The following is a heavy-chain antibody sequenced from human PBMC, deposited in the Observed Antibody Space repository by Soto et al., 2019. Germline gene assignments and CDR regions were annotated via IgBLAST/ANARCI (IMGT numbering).Heavy chain of an antibody. CDR2: INHSGST. V-gene: IGHV4-34*01. CDR1: GGSLSGYY. J-gene: IGHJ4*02. D-gene: IGHD1-7*01. Sequence: PSETLSLTCAVYGGSLSGYYWSWIRQPPGKGLEWIGEINHSGSTKHNPSLKSRVTISVDTSKNQFSLKLSSVTAADTAVYYCARGRWNYVPYWGQGALVTV. CDR3: ARGRWNYVPY.